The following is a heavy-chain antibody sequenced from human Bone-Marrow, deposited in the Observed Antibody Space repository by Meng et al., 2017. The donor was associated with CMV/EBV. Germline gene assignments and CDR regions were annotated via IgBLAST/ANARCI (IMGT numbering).Heavy chain of an antibody. CDR1: GFTFSSYA. CDR3: ARGASSSSWGYYYYGMDV. V-gene: IGHV3-64*02. D-gene: IGHD6-6*01. CDR2: ISSNGGSI. J-gene: IGHJ6*02. Sequence: GESLKISCAASGFTFSSYAMHWVRQAPGKGLEYVSAISSNGGSIYYADSVKGRFTISRDNSKITLYLQMGSLRAEDMAVYYCARGASSSSWGYYYYGMDVWGQGTTVTVSS.